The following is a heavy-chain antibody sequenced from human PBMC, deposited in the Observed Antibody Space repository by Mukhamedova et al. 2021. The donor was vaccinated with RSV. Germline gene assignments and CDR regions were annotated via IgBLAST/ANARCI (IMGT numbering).Heavy chain of an antibody. Sequence: SDYNMNWVRQAPGKGLEWVSSISTTSSYINYADSLNGRFTISRDNAKNSLFLQMNSLRAEDTAVYYCASDTVTQGSDTFDILGQG. CDR2: ISTTSSYI. V-gene: IGHV3-21*01. CDR3: ASDTVTQGSDTFDI. D-gene: IGHD4-17*01. CDR1: SDYN. J-gene: IGHJ3*02.